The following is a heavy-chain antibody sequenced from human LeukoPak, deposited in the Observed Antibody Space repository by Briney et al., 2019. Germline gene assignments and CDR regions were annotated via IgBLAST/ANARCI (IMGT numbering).Heavy chain of an antibody. CDR3: ARREDTASLKY. D-gene: IGHD5-18*01. Sequence: SETLSLTCTVSGGSIRSSSYYWGWIRQPPGKGLEWIGSIYYGGSTYYNPSLKSRVTISVDKSKNQFSLRLNSVTAADTAVYYCARREDTASLKYWGQGTLVTVSS. CDR1: GGSIRSSSYY. V-gene: IGHV4-39*07. J-gene: IGHJ4*02. CDR2: IYYGGST.